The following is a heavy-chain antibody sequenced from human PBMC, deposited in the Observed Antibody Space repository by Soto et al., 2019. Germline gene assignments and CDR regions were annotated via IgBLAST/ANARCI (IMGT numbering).Heavy chain of an antibody. CDR3: TTDYYDSSGYYPPGHFDY. CDR1: GFTFSNAW. J-gene: IGHJ4*02. CDR2: IKSKTDGGTT. V-gene: IGHV3-15*07. Sequence: GGSLRLSCAASGFTFSNAWMNWVRQAPGKGLEWVGRIKSKTDGGTTDYAAPVKGRFTISRDDSKNTLYLQMNSLKTEDTAVYYCTTDYYDSSGYYPPGHFDYWGQGTLVTVSS. D-gene: IGHD3-22*01.